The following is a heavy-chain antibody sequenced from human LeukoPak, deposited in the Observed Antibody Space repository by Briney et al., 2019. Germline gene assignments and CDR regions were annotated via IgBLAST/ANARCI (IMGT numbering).Heavy chain of an antibody. CDR1: GGSISSGGYY. CDR2: IYHSGST. J-gene: IGHJ4*02. V-gene: IGHV4-30-2*01. Sequence: SETLSLTCTVSGGSISSGGYYWSWIRQPPGKGLEWIGYIYHSGSTYYNPSLKSRVTISVDRSKNQFSLKLSSVTAADTAVYYCATQLGDFDWLLLIDYWGQGTLVTVSS. CDR3: ATQLGDFDWLLLIDY. D-gene: IGHD3-9*01.